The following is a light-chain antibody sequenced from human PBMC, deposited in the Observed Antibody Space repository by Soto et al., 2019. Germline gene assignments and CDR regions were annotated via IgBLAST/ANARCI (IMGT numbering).Light chain of an antibody. V-gene: IGKV3-20*01. J-gene: IGKJ5*01. CDR2: GAS. CDR3: QQYGNSAPIT. Sequence: IVLTQCPGTLSLSPGERATLSCRASQSVGKYLSWYQHKSGQAPRLLISGASRRATGIPDRFSGSGSGTDFTLTISRLEPEDFALYYCQQYGNSAPITFGQGTRLAI. CDR1: QSVGKY.